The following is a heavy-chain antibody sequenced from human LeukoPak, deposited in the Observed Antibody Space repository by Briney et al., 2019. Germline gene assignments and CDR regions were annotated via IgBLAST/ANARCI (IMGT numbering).Heavy chain of an antibody. V-gene: IGHV1-69*13. CDR2: IIPIFGTA. CDR1: GGTFSSYA. CDR3: ARAYSSSSPFDY. D-gene: IGHD6-6*01. J-gene: IGHJ4*02. Sequence: SVKVSCKASGGTFSSYAISWVRQAPGQGLEWMGGIIPIFGTANYAQKFQGRVTITADESTSTAYMELSSPRSEDTAVYYCARAYSSSSPFDYWGQGTLVTVSS.